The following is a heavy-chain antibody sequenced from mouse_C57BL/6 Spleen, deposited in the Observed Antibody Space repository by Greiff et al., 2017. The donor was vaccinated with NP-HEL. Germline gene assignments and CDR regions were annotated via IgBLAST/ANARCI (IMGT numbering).Heavy chain of an antibody. CDR2: INPSSGYT. Sequence: VQLQQSGAELARPGASVKMSCKASGYTFTSYTMHWVKQRPGQGLEWIGYINPSSGYTKYNQKFKDKATLTADKSSRTAYMQLSSLTSEDSAVYYCARAITTVVEMDYWGQGTSVTVSS. D-gene: IGHD1-1*01. V-gene: IGHV1-4*01. J-gene: IGHJ4*01. CDR1: GYTFTSYT. CDR3: ARAITTVVEMDY.